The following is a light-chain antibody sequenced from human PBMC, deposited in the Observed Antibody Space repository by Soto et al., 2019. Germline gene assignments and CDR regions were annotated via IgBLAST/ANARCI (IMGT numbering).Light chain of an antibody. Sequence: DIVMTQSPDSLAVSLGERATIRCKSSQSVLYASNNKNYLAWYQQRPGQPPKLLIYWASTRESGVPERFSGSGSGTDFTLTITSLQAEDVAVYYCQQYYSSITFGQGTRLEIK. J-gene: IGKJ5*01. CDR3: QQYYSSIT. V-gene: IGKV4-1*01. CDR2: WAS. CDR1: QSVLYASNNKNY.